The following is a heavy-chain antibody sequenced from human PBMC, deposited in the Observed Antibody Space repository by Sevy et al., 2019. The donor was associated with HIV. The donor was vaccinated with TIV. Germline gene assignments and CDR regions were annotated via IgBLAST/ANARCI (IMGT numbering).Heavy chain of an antibody. CDR3: ARALGMVTFGQIRFDS. D-gene: IGHD3-16*01. J-gene: IGHJ5*01. V-gene: IGHV4-38-2*01. Sequence: SETLSLTCAVSSYSVGSDNYWGWIRQSPGKGLEWIGIIYRSGTTYYNPSLKSRVTISVDTSKLQFSLKRSSVTASDTAVYFCARALGMVTFGQIRFDSWGQGTLVTVSS. CDR2: IYRSGTT. CDR1: SYSVGSDNY.